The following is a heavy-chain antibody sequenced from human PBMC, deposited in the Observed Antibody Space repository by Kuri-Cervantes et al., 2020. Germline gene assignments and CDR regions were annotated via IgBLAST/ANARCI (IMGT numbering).Heavy chain of an antibody. V-gene: IGHV3-30*03. CDR1: GFTFSSYG. Sequence: GGSLRLSCAASGFTFSSYGMHWVRQAPGKGLEWVAVISYDGSNKYYADSVKGRFTISRDNSKNTLYLQMNSLRAEDTAVYYCARDYPILTTVTTGYYYGMDVWGQGTTVTVSS. J-gene: IGHJ6*02. CDR2: ISYDGSNK. D-gene: IGHD4-17*01. CDR3: ARDYPILTTVTTGYYYGMDV.